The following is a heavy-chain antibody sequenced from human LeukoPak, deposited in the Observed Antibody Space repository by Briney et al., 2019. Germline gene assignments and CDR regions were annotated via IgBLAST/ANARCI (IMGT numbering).Heavy chain of an antibody. V-gene: IGHV1-2*02. CDR1: GYTFTGYY. CDR2: INPNSGGT. J-gene: IGHJ4*02. CDR3: ARDLVRGGAY. Sequence: ASVNVSCKASGYTFTGYYIHWVRQAPGQGLEWMGWINPNSGGTNYAQRFQGRVTMTRDTSISTAYMELSRLRSDDTAVYYCARDLVRGGAYWGQGTLVTVSS. D-gene: IGHD2-8*01.